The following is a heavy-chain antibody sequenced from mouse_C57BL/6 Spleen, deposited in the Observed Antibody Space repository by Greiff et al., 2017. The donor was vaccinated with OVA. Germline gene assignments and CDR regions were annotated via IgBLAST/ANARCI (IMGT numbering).Heavy chain of an antibody. CDR1: GYTFTSYW. CDR3: APGHYYGSSYVLAY. D-gene: IGHD1-1*01. J-gene: IGHJ3*01. CDR2: IDPSDSYT. V-gene: IGHV1-50*01. Sequence: QVQLQQSGAELVKPGASVKLSCKASGYTFTSYWMQWVKQRPGQGLEWIGEIDPSDSYTNYNQKFKGKATLTVDTSSSTAYMQLSSLTSEDSAVYYCAPGHYYGSSYVLAYWGQGTLVTVSA.